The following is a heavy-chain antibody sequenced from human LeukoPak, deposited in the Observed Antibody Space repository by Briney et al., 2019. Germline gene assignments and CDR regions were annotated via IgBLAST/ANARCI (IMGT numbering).Heavy chain of an antibody. CDR1: GFTFDDYA. CDR3: AKDIWVSEIDYYFDY. V-gene: IGHV3-9*01. J-gene: IGHJ4*02. D-gene: IGHD3-16*01. Sequence: PGGSLRLSCAASGFTFDDYAMHWVRQAPGKGLEWVSGISWNSGSIGYADSVKGRFTISRDNAKNSLYLQMNSLRAEDTALYYCAKDIWVSEIDYYFDYWGQGTLVTVSS. CDR2: ISWNSGSI.